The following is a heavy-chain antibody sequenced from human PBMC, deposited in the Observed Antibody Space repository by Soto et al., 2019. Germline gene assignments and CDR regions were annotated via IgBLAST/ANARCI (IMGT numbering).Heavy chain of an antibody. Sequence: GGSLRLSCAASGFTFSSYSMNWVRQAPGKGLEWVSSISSSSSYIYYADSVKGRFTISRDNAKNSLYLQMNSLRAEDTAVYYCAREFGSVSYYNYYYYGTHVSDQGTTLTGFS. CDR3: AREFGSVSYYNYYYYGTHV. J-gene: IGHJ6*02. CDR1: GFTFSSYS. CDR2: ISSSSSYI. V-gene: IGHV3-21*01. D-gene: IGHD3-10*01.